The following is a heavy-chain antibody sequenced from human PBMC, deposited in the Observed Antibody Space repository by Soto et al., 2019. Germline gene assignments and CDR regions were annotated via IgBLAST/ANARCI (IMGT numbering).Heavy chain of an antibody. J-gene: IGHJ6*02. CDR1: VGSISSYY. CDR2: IYYSGST. V-gene: IGHV4-59*01. CDR3: ARDPGWAAAGRYYYGMDV. Sequence: LSLTFTVSVGSISSYYWSWIRQPPGKGLEWIGYIYYSGSTNYNPSLKSRVTISVDTSKNQFSLKLSSVTAADTAVYYCARDPGWAAAGRYYYGMDVWGQGTTVTVSS. D-gene: IGHD6-13*01.